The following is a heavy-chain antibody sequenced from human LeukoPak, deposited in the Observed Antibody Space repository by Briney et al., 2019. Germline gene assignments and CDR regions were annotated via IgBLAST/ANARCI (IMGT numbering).Heavy chain of an antibody. Sequence: SVKVSCKASGGTFSSYAISWVRQAPGQGLEWMGGIIPIFGTANYAQKFQGRVTITADESTSTAYMELSSLRSEDTAVYYCARDRGYSYGSAYYMDVWGKGTTVTVSS. V-gene: IGHV1-69*13. CDR1: GGTFSSYA. D-gene: IGHD5-18*01. CDR3: ARDRGYSYGSAYYMDV. CDR2: IIPIFGTA. J-gene: IGHJ6*03.